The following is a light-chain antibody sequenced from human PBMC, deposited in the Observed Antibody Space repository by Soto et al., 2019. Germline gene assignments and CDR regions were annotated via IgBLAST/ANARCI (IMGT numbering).Light chain of an antibody. CDR1: QSVSNNY. CDR2: GAS. J-gene: IGKJ1*01. Sequence: EIVLTQSPGTLSLSPGERATAYCRATQSVSNNYLAWYHQKPGQAPRLLIYGASNRATGIPDRFSGSGSGTDFTLTISRLEPEDFAVYYCQQYGSSGTFGQGTKVDIK. CDR3: QQYGSSGT. V-gene: IGKV3-20*01.